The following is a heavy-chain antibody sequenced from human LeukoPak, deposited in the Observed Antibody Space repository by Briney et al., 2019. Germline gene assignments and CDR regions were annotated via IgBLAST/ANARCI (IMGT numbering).Heavy chain of an antibody. CDR1: GFSFSSYD. J-gene: IGHJ3*02. D-gene: IGHD3-10*01. V-gene: IGHV3-13*04. CDR2: IGTAGDT. Sequence: PGGSLRLSCAASGFSFSSYDTHWVRQGTGKGLEWVSAIGTAGDTYYPGSVKGRFTTSRENAKNSLYLQMNSLRVGDTAVYYCARGRGWRTFDIWGQGTLFTVSS. CDR3: ARGRGWRTFDI.